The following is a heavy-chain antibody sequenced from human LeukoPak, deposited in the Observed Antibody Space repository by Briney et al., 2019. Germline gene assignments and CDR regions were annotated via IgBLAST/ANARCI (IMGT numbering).Heavy chain of an antibody. CDR2: IKEDGSEK. CDR3: ARDYDGVRDHW. CDR1: GFTFSNYW. Sequence: GGSPRLSCEASGFTFSNYWMSWVRQAPGKGLEWLANIKEDGSEKYYADSVKGRFTISRDNAKNSLYLQMSYLRAEDSAVYYCARDYDGVRDHWWGQGTLVTVSS. V-gene: IGHV3-7*04. D-gene: IGHD2-8*01. J-gene: IGHJ4*02.